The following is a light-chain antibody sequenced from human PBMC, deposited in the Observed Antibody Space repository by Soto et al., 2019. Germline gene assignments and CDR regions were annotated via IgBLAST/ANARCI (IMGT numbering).Light chain of an antibody. J-gene: IGLJ2*01. CDR1: SSDVGGYVY. CDR2: EVS. CDR3: SSYTFSNTLI. V-gene: IGLV2-14*01. Sequence: QSVLTQPASVSGSPGQSITISCTGSSSDVGGYVYVSWHQQHPGKTPKLMIYEVSNRPSGVSNRFSGSKSGNTASLTISGLQTEDEADYYCSSYTFSNTLIFGGGTKVTVL.